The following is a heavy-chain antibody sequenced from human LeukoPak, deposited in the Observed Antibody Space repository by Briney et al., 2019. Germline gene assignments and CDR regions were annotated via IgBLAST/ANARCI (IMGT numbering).Heavy chain of an antibody. CDR1: GGTFSSYA. V-gene: IGHV1-69*13. CDR3: ARESGYCSSTSCYGYYYYMAV. CDR2: IIPIFGTA. J-gene: IGHJ6*03. Sequence: SVKLSCKASGGTFSSYAISWVRQAPGQGLEWMGGIIPIFGTANYAQKFQGRVTITADESTSTAYMELSSLRSEDTAVYYCARESGYCSSTSCYGYYYYMAVWGKGTTVTVSS. D-gene: IGHD2-2*01.